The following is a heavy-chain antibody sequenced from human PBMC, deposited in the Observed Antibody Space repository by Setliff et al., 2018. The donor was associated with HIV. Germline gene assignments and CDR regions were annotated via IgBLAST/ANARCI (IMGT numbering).Heavy chain of an antibody. CDR3: AKEGGYCSGDTCFGFDY. D-gene: IGHD2-15*01. V-gene: IGHV4-38-2*02. J-gene: IGHJ4*02. CDR2: MHHSGNT. CDR1: TYSISSVHS. Sequence: SETLSLTCDVSTYSISSVHSWGWIRQPPGKGLEWIGTMHHSGNTHYKPSLKGRVTVSLDTSKKQLSLKLRSVTAADTAVYYCAKEGGYCSGDTCFGFDYWGQGTLVTV.